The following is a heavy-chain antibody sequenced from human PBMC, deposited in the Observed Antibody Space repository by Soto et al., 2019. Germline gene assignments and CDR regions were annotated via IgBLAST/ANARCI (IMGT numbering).Heavy chain of an antibody. V-gene: IGHV5-51*01. J-gene: IGHJ6*02. D-gene: IGHD3-16*01. CDR2: IYPGDSDT. CDR1: GYSFTSYW. Sequence: SLKISCKGSGYSFTSYWIGWVRQMPGKGLEWMGIIYPGDSDTRYSPSFQGQVTISADKSISTAYLQWSSLKASDTAMYYCARHGADRYYYYYGMDVWGQGPTVTVSS. CDR3: ARHGADRYYYYYGMDV.